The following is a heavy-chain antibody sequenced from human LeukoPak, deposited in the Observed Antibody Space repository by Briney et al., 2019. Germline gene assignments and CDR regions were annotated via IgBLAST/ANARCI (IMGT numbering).Heavy chain of an antibody. Sequence: GGSLRLSCAAPGFTFSSYEMNWVRQAPGKGLEWVSYISSSGSTIYYADSVKGRFTISRDNAKNSLYLQMNSLRAEDTAVYYCARDNIVDNDYWGQGTLVTVSS. J-gene: IGHJ4*02. CDR2: ISSSGSTI. CDR1: GFTFSSYE. D-gene: IGHD2-15*01. CDR3: ARDNIVDNDY. V-gene: IGHV3-48*03.